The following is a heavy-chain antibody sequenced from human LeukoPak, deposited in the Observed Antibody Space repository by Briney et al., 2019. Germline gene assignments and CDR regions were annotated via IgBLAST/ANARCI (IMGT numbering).Heavy chain of an antibody. Sequence: GGSLRLACAASGFTFSDYAMHWVRQAPGKGLEWVSGISGSGGVTRHADSVKGRFTISRDNSDNRLYLQLNSLRAGDTAVYYCAKPQTDYDFWSAGWFATWGQGTLVLVSS. CDR2: ISGSGGVT. D-gene: IGHD3-3*01. CDR3: AKPQTDYDFWSAGWFAT. J-gene: IGHJ5*02. V-gene: IGHV3-23*01. CDR1: GFTFSDYA.